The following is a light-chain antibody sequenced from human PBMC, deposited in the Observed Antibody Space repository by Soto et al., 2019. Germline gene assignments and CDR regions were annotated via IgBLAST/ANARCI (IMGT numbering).Light chain of an antibody. CDR3: SLYTSSNTYV. J-gene: IGLJ1*01. Sequence: QSVLTQPASVSGSPGQSITISCTGANSDIGDWNYVSWYQQYPGKAPKVIIYEVNYRPSGVSYRFSGSKSGNTASLTISGLQAEDEADYYCSLYTSSNTYVFGTGTKVTVL. CDR1: NSDIGDWNY. CDR2: EVN. V-gene: IGLV2-14*01.